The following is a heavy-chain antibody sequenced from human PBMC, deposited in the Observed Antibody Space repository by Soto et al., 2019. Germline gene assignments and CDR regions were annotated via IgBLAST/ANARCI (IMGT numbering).Heavy chain of an antibody. CDR2: ISGSGDST. CDR3: ARRGPGTYFDY. J-gene: IGHJ4*02. Sequence: EVQLLDSGGGLVQPGGSLRLSCAASGFTFSSYAMNWVRQAPGKGLEWVSVISGSGDSTYYADSVKGRFTISRDNSKNTLYLQINILRAEVTAVYYCARRGPGTYFDYWAQGTPLTVSS. V-gene: IGHV3-23*01. D-gene: IGHD6-13*01. CDR1: GFTFSSYA.